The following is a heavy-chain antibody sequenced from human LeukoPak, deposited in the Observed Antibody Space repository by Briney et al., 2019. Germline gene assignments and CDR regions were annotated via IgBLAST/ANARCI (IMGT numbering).Heavy chain of an antibody. J-gene: IGHJ4*02. V-gene: IGHV3-53*01. Sequence: GGSLRLSCAASGFTVSSNYMSWVRQAPGKGLEWVSVIYSGGSTYYADSVKGRFTISRDNYKNTLYLQMNSLRAEDTAVYYCARALYSYGYFDNWGQGTLVTVSS. CDR1: GFTVSSNY. D-gene: IGHD5-18*01. CDR3: ARALYSYGYFDN. CDR2: IYSGGST.